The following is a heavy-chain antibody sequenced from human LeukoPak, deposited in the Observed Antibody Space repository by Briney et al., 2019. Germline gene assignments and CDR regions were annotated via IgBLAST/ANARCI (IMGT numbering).Heavy chain of an antibody. CDR1: YW. D-gene: IGHD3-9*01. Sequence: YWSWIRQYPGKGLEWMGIIYPGDSDTRYSPSFQGQVTISTDKSISTAYLQWSSLKASDTAMYYCARHVLPHYDILTGYSNGPSLDYWGQGTLVTVSS. CDR2: IYPGDSDT. V-gene: IGHV5-51*01. CDR3: ARHVLPHYDILTGYSNGPSLDY. J-gene: IGHJ4*02.